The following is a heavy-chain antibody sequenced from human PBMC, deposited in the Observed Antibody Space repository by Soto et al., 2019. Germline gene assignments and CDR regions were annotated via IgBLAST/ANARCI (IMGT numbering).Heavy chain of an antibody. CDR2: IWYDGSNK. V-gene: IGHV3-33*01. D-gene: IGHD6-13*01. Sequence: GKGLEWVAVIWYDGSNKYYADSVKGRFTISRDNSKNTLYLQMNSLRAEDTAVYYCARDKNIAAAGPDAFDIWGQGTMVTVSS. J-gene: IGHJ3*02. CDR3: ARDKNIAAAGPDAFDI.